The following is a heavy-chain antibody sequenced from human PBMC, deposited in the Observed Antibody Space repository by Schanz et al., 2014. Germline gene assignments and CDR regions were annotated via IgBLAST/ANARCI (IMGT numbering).Heavy chain of an antibody. V-gene: IGHV1-2*06. CDR3: ARDGHSSIWDSYYFYGLDV. J-gene: IGHJ6*02. CDR1: GHPFTAYY. Sequence: QVQLVQSGAELKNPGASVKVSCKASGHPFTAYYMHWVRQAPGQGLEWMGRINPNSGGTNYAENFQGRGTMTRDTSTSTVYMELSRLTSDDTALYYCARDGHSSIWDSYYFYGLDVWGQGTTVTVSS. D-gene: IGHD6-13*01. CDR2: INPNSGGT.